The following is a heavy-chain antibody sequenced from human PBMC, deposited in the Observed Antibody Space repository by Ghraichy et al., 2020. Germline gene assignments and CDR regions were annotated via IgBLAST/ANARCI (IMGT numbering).Heavy chain of an antibody. Sequence: GGSLRLSCAASGFILSNYVMHWVRQAPGKGLEWVAVISSDGGDKYYADSVKGRFTISRDNSKNTLFLQMNSLKPEDTAVYFWARPRISTPYYFDYWGQGTLVTVSS. J-gene: IGHJ4*02. CDR3: ARPRISTPYYFDY. V-gene: IGHV3-30*04. D-gene: IGHD2/OR15-2a*01. CDR2: ISSDGGDK. CDR1: GFILSNYV.